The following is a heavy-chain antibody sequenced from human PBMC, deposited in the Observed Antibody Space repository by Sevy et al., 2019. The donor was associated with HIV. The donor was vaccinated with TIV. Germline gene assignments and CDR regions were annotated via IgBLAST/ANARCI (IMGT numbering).Heavy chain of an antibody. CDR3: AKALYGSGSYYNLGY. Sequence: ASVKVSCKASGGTFSSYAISWVQQAPGQGLEWMGGIIPIFGAANYAQNFQGRVTITADESTSTVYMELSSLRSEDTAVYYCAKALYGSGSYYNLGYWGQGTLVTVSS. D-gene: IGHD3-10*01. J-gene: IGHJ4*02. CDR1: GGTFSSYA. CDR2: IIPIFGAA. V-gene: IGHV1-69*13.